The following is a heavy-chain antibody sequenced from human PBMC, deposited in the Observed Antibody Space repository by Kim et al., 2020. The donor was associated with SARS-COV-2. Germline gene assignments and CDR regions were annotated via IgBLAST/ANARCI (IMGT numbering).Heavy chain of an antibody. CDR2: MNPNSGNT. D-gene: IGHD6-19*01. CDR3: ARGRKTGYSSGPNWFDP. Sequence: ASVKVSCKASGYTFTSYDINWVRQATGQGLEWMGWMNPNSGNTGYAQKFQGRVTMTRNTSISTAYMELSSLRSEDTAVYYCARGRKTGYSSGPNWFDPWGQGTLVTVSS. J-gene: IGHJ5*02. CDR1: GYTFTSYD. V-gene: IGHV1-8*01.